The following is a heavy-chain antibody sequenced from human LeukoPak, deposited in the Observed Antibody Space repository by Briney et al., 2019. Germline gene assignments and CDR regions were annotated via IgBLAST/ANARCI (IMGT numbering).Heavy chain of an antibody. CDR1: GFTFSSYG. J-gene: IGHJ4*02. D-gene: IGHD2-2*01. Sequence: GRSLRLSCAASGFTFSSYGMHWVRQAPGKGLEWVAVIWYDGSNKYYADSVKGRFTISRDNSKNTLYQQMNSLRAEDTAVYYCARGYCSSTSCYAVDYWGQGTLVTVSS. CDR2: IWYDGSNK. CDR3: ARGYCSSTSCYAVDY. V-gene: IGHV3-33*01.